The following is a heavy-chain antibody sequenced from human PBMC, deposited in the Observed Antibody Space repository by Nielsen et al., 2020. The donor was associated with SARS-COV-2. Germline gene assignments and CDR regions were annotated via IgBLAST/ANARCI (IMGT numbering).Heavy chain of an antibody. D-gene: IGHD4-23*01. CDR1: GFTFSSYG. Sequence: GSLRLSCAASGFTFSSYGMHWVRQAPGKGLEWVAFIRYDGSNKYYADSVKGRFTISRDNSKNTLYLQMNSLRAEDTAVYYCAKWGSYGGKGVGGMDVWGQGTTVTVSS. J-gene: IGHJ6*02. CDR3: AKWGSYGGKGVGGMDV. V-gene: IGHV3-30*02. CDR2: IRYDGSNK.